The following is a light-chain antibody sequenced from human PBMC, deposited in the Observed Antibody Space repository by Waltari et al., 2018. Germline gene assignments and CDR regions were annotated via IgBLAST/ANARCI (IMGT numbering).Light chain of an antibody. V-gene: IGKV1-39*01. CDR1: HRISNY. CDR3: QQSYSTPYT. CDR2: AAS. J-gene: IGKJ2*01. Sequence: DIQMTQSPSTLSASVGDRVTITCRASHRISNYLNWYQQKPGKSPQLPIYAASILHTGVSSRFSGSGSGPDFTLTISSLQVEDFATYFCQQSYSTPYTFGQGTKVDI.